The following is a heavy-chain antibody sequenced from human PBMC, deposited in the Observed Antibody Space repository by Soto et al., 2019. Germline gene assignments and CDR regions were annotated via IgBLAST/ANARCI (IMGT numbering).Heavy chain of an antibody. CDR3: ASGASRWYPYFFDS. V-gene: IGHV1-69*01. CDR2: IIPYYNTL. D-gene: IGHD6-13*01. Sequence: QAQVVQSGAEVRKPGSSVKLSCKASEGTFNSYAIAWVRQAPGQGLEWMGGIIPYYNTLNYAQKFQDRVTVTADDSTNTVYMELSSLRSDDTAVYFCASGASRWYPYFFDSWAQGTLVTVSS. CDR1: EGTFNSYA. J-gene: IGHJ4*02.